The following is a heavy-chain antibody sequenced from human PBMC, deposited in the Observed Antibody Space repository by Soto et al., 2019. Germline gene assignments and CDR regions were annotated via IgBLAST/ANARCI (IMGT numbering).Heavy chain of an antibody. J-gene: IGHJ4*02. CDR1: GFTFRSYW. D-gene: IGHD6-19*01. CDR2: IKQDGSDR. V-gene: IGHV3-7*01. Sequence: PGGSLRLSCTASGFTFRSYWMNWVRQAPGKGLEWVANIKQDGSDRNYGDSVKGRFTISRDNAKNSLYLHMNGLRADDTGVYYCAGGGGWESDSWGQGPMVTVYS. CDR3: AGGGGWESDS.